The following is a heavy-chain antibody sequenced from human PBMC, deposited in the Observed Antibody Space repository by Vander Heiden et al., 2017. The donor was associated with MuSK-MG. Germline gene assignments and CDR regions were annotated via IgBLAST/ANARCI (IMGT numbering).Heavy chain of an antibody. V-gene: IGHV1-69*12. CDR3: ARESPIGYSDGPWLSYYMDV. CDR2: IIPIFGTA. D-gene: IGHD5-18*01. CDR1: GGTFSSYA. J-gene: IGHJ6*03. Sequence: QVQLVQSGAEVKKPGSSVKVSCKASGGTFSSYAISWVRQAPGQGFEWMGGIIPIFGTANYAQKFQGRVTMTADESTSTAYMELSRLRSEETAVYYCARESPIGYSDGPWLSYYMDVWGKGTTVTVSS.